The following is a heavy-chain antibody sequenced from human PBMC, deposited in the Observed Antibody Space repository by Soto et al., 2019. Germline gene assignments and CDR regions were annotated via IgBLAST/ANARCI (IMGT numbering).Heavy chain of an antibody. CDR1: GGTFSSYA. CDR3: ATGLSFAAAGTDYYYGMDV. CDR2: IIPIFGTA. Sequence: SVKVSCKASGGTFSSYAISWVRQAPGQGLEWMGGIIPIFGTANYAQKFQGRVTITADKSTSTAYMELSSLRSEDTAVYYCATGLSFAAAGTDYYYGMDVWGQGTTVTVSS. V-gene: IGHV1-69*06. J-gene: IGHJ6*02. D-gene: IGHD6-13*01.